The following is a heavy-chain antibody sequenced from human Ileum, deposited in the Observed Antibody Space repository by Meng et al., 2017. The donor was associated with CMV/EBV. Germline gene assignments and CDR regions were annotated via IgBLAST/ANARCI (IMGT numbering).Heavy chain of an antibody. J-gene: IGHJ4*02. Sequence: GESLKISCAASGFNFKTYAMHWVRQAPGKGLEWLAFIRYDGSNKYYGDSVKGRFSVSRDNSKNTLYLQLNSLRAEDTAVYYCAKWELQSYYFTYYFDNWGQGTLVTVSS. CDR3: AKWELQSYYFTYYFDN. CDR2: IRYDGSNK. V-gene: IGHV3-30*02. D-gene: IGHD1-26*01. CDR1: GFNFKTYA.